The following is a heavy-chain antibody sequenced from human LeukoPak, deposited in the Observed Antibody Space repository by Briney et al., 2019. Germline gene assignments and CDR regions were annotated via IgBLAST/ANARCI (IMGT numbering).Heavy chain of an antibody. CDR1: GFTFSSYS. D-gene: IGHD3-9*01. Sequence: GGSLRLSCAASGFTFSSYSMNWVRQAPGKGLEWVSSISSSSSYIYYADSVKGRFTISRDNAKNSLYLQMNSLRAEDTAVYHCARDEDKYFDWLLSAFDIWGQGTMVTVSS. CDR2: ISSSSSYI. CDR3: ARDEDKYFDWLLSAFDI. J-gene: IGHJ3*02. V-gene: IGHV3-21*01.